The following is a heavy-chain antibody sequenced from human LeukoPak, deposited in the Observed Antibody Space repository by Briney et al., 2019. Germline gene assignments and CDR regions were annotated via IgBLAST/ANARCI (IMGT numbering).Heavy chain of an antibody. D-gene: IGHD2-21*02. V-gene: IGHV4-59*01. Sequence: SETLSLTCTVSGVSISSYYWSWIRQPPGKGLEWIGYIYYSGSTNYNPSLKSRVTISVDTSKNQFSLKLSSVTAADTAEYYCARAYCGGDCYEGWFDPWGQGTLVTVSS. CDR2: IYYSGST. CDR3: ARAYCGGDCYEGWFDP. CDR1: GVSISSYY. J-gene: IGHJ5*02.